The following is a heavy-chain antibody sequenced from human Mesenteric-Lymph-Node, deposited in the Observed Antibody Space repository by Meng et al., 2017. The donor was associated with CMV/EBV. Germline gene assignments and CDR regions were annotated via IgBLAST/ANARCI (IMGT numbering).Heavy chain of an antibody. D-gene: IGHD4-11*01. CDR2: ISWDGDRT. CDR1: GFTFDDYT. Sequence: GGSLRLSCAASGFTFDDYTMHWVRQAPGRGLEWVSLISWDGDRTFYADSVKGRFTISRDNSRNAVYLQMNSLRGGDTALYYCVKTRVTTGYHLGMDVWGQGTTVTVSS. V-gene: IGHV3-43D*03. J-gene: IGHJ6*02. CDR3: VKTRVTTGYHLGMDV.